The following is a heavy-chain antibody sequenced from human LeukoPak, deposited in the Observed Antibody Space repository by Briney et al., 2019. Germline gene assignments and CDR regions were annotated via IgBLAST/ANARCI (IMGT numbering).Heavy chain of an antibody. CDR1: GGSITSSSYY. CDR3: ARGGGAGRAFDI. V-gene: IGHV4-39*01. J-gene: IGHJ3*02. CDR2: IYYTGGT. Sequence: SETLSLTCSVPGGSITSSSYYCAWIRQPPGKGLEWIGSIYYTGGTYYNPSLKSRLTISLGTSKNQFSLKLNSVTAADTAVYYCARGGGAGRAFDIWGQGTMVTVSS. D-gene: IGHD1-26*01.